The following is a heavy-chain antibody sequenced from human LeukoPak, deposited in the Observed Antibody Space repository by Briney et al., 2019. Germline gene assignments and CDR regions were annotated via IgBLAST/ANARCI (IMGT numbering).Heavy chain of an antibody. J-gene: IGHJ3*02. CDR1: GFTFSSYS. D-gene: IGHD3-22*01. CDR2: ISSSSSTI. V-gene: IGHV3-48*01. CDR3: ARDTTYDSSGYYPGDAFDI. Sequence: PGGSLRLSCAASGFTFSSYSMNWVRQAPGKGLEWVSYISSSSSTIYYADSVKGRFTISRDNAKNSLYLQMNSLRAEDTAVYYCARDTTYDSSGYYPGDAFDIWGQGTMVTVSS.